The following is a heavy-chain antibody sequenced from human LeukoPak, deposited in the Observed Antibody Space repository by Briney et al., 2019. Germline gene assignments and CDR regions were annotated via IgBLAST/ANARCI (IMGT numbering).Heavy chain of an antibody. V-gene: IGHV1-2*02. J-gene: IGHJ4*02. CDR1: RYTFTGYY. D-gene: IGHD6-19*01. CDR2: INPNSGGT. Sequence: GASVKVSCKASRYTFTGYYMHWVRQAPGQGLEWMGWINPNSGGTNYAQKFQGRVTMTRDTSISTAYMELSRLRSDDTAVYYCATPESGYSSGWFDYWGQGTLVTVSS. CDR3: ATPESGYSSGWFDY.